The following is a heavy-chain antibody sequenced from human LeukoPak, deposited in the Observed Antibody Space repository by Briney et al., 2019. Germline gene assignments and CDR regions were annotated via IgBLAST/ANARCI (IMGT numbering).Heavy chain of an antibody. V-gene: IGHV3-30*02. CDR2: IRYDGSNK. CDR3: AKDLGTTGTPDY. J-gene: IGHJ4*02. Sequence: GGPLRLSCAASGFTFSSYGMHWVRQAPGKGLEWVAFIRYDGSNKYYADSVKGRFTISRDNSKNTLYLQMNSLRAEDTAVYYCAKDLGTTGTPDYWGQGTLVTVSS. CDR1: GFTFSSYG. D-gene: IGHD1-1*01.